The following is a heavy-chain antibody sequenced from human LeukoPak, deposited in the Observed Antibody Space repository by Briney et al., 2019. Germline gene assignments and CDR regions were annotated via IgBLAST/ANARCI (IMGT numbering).Heavy chain of an antibody. D-gene: IGHD5-18*01. CDR1: GGSISSYY. J-gene: IGHJ4*02. CDR2: VSYSGST. CDR3: ARENDRYGRIDY. V-gene: IGHV4-59*01. Sequence: PSETLSLTCSVFGGSISSYYWSWVRQPPGKGLEWIGYVSYSGSTDYNPSLKSRVVISIDTSKTQFSLRLRSVTAADTAVYYCARENDRYGRIDYWGQGTQVTVSS.